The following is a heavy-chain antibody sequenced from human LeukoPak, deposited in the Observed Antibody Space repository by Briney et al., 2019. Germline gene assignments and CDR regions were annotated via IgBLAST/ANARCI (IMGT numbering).Heavy chain of an antibody. CDR3: ASLWVRGVTSDY. V-gene: IGHV1-2*02. CDR1: GYTFTGYY. Sequence: ASVKVSCKACGYTFTGYYMHWVRQAPGQGLEWMGWINPNSGGTNYAQKFQGRVTMTRDTSISTAYMELSRLRSDDTAVYYCASLWVRGVTSDYWGQGTLVTVSS. CDR2: INPNSGGT. J-gene: IGHJ4*02. D-gene: IGHD3-10*01.